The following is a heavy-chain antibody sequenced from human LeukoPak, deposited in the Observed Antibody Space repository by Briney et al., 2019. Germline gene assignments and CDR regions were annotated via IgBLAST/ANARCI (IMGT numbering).Heavy chain of an antibody. CDR1: GGSISSYY. CDR2: IYYSGST. J-gene: IGHJ4*02. D-gene: IGHD5-12*01. Sequence: SETLSLTCTVSGGSISSYYWSWIRQPPGKGLEWIGCIYYSGSTNYNPSLKSRVTISVDTSKNQFSLKLSSVTAADTAVYYCARQQWLQALDYWGQGTLVTVSS. V-gene: IGHV4-59*08. CDR3: ARQQWLQALDY.